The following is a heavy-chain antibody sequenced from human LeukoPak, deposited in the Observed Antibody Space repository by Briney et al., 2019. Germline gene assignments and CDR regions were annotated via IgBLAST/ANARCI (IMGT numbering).Heavy chain of an antibody. Sequence: PGGSLRLSCAASGFTFSSYNMAWVRQAPGKGLEWISYIVSGTGSTIYYADSVKGRFTISRDNAKNSLYLQMNSLRTEDTAVYYCAREKYSPGFDPWGQGTLIAVSS. CDR2: IVSGTGSTI. V-gene: IGHV3-48*01. J-gene: IGHJ5*02. D-gene: IGHD2-15*01. CDR3: AREKYSPGFDP. CDR1: GFTFSSYN.